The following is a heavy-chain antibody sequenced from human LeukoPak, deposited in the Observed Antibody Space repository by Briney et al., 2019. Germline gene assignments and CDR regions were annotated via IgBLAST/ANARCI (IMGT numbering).Heavy chain of an antibody. CDR2: IYYSGNT. J-gene: IGHJ4*02. D-gene: IGHD6-6*01. V-gene: IGHV4-39*01. CDR3: ARRQQVGRGFFDY. Sequence: SETLSLTCTVSGGSISSSSYLWAWIRQPPEKGLEWIGNIYYSGNTYYNPSLKSRATISVDTSKNQFSLKLNSVTAADTAVYHCARRQQVGRGFFDYGGQGTLVTVSS. CDR1: GGSISSSSYL.